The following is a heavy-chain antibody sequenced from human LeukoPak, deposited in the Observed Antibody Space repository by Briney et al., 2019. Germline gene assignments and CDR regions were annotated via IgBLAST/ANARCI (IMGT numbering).Heavy chain of an antibody. J-gene: IGHJ3*02. Sequence: GASVKVSCKASGYTFTSYDINWVRQAIGQGLEWMGWMNPNSGNTGYAQKFQGRVTMTRNTSISTAYMELSSLRSEDTAVYYCASHTSAQLAGDDAFDIWGQGTMVTVSS. V-gene: IGHV1-8*02. CDR2: MNPNSGNT. CDR1: GYTFTSYD. CDR3: ASHTSAQLAGDDAFDI. D-gene: IGHD6-13*01.